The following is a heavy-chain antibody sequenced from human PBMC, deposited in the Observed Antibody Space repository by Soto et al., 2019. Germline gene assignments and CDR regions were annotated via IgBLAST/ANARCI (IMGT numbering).Heavy chain of an antibody. Sequence: EVPLEESGGDLVQPGGSLRLSCAASGFSFSSYWMSWVRQAPGKGLEWVANIKQDGSEKYYVDSVKGRFTISRDNAKKSLYLQMNSLRVEDTAVYYCARDYYDFWSGSYYYYMDVWGKGTTVTVSS. J-gene: IGHJ6*03. CDR2: IKQDGSEK. CDR1: GFSFSSYW. CDR3: ARDYYDFWSGSYYYYMDV. D-gene: IGHD3-3*01. V-gene: IGHV3-7*01.